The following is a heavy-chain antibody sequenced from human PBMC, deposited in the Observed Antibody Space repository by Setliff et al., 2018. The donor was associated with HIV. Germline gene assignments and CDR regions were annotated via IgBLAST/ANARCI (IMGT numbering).Heavy chain of an antibody. CDR2: IYASGTT. CDR3: ARDLPYNYGHAGLDY. D-gene: IGHD5-18*01. J-gene: IGHJ4*02. Sequence: KASETLSLTCTVSGGSVSIYHLSWLRQSPGKGLECIGYIYASGTTQYNPSLESRATISLDTSKNQISLKLKSVTAADTAMYYCARDLPYNYGHAGLDYWGLGTLVTVSS. V-gene: IGHV4-4*08. CDR1: GGSVSIYH.